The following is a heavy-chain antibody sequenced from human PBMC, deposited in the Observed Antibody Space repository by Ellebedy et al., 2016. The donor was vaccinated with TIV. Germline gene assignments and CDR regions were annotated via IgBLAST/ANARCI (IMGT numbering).Heavy chain of an antibody. J-gene: IGHJ4*02. CDR3: ARESLRYFDWLSDLDY. V-gene: IGHV3-33*01. CDR1: GFTFRNYG. CDR2: IWYDGSNE. D-gene: IGHD3-9*01. Sequence: PGGSLRLSCAASGFTFRNYGMHWVRQAPGKGLEWVPVIWYDGSNEYYGDSGKGRFTISRSNSKNTLYLQMNSLRVEDTAVYYWARESLRYFDWLSDLDYWGQGTLVTVSS.